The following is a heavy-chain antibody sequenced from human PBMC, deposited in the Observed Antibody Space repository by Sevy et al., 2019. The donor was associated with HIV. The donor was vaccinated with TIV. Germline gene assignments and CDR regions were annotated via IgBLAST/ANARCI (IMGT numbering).Heavy chain of an antibody. V-gene: IGHV3-23*01. CDR3: AKLGVRVATGGTDY. J-gene: IGHJ4*02. CDR1: GLTISDYV. D-gene: IGHD3-3*01. CDR2: ITESDADI. Sequence: GGSLRLSCVASGLTISDYVLYWVRQAPGKGLEWVSAITESDADITYADSVKGRFTVSRDNSKNTVYLQMGSLRAEDTAIYYCAKLGVRVATGGTDYWGQGPQVTVSS.